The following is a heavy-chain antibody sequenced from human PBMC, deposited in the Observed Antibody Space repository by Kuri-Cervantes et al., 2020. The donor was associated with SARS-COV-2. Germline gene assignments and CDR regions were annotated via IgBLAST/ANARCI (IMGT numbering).Heavy chain of an antibody. D-gene: IGHD5-24*01. Sequence: ESLKISCVVSGYSISSGYYWGWIRQPPGKGLECIGYIYHTGGTYYNPSLKSRVTISVDTSKNQFSLKLSSVTAADTAVYYCGKVSWLQLWHRYSDSWGQGTLVTVSS. CDR1: GYSISSGYY. J-gene: IGHJ4*02. CDR3: GKVSWLQLWHRYSDS. V-gene: IGHV4-38-2*01. CDR2: IYHTGGT.